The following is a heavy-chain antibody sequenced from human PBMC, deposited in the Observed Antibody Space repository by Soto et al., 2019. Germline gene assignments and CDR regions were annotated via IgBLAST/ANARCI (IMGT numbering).Heavy chain of an antibody. CDR1: GFAVSNTY. V-gene: IGHV3-53*01. D-gene: IGHD2-2*01. CDR3: ARALPVAKGGFDP. J-gene: IGHJ5*02. Sequence: GGSLRLSCAASGFAVSNTYMTWVRQPPGKGLECVSVIYTAGGTNYADSVKGRFIISRDNSKNTLYLQMNSLRAEDTAVYYCARALPVAKGGFDPWGQGTLVTVSS. CDR2: IYTAGGT.